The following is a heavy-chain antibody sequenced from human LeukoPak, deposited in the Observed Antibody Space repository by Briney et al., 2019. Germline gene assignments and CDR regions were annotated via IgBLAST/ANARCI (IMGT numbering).Heavy chain of an antibody. J-gene: IGHJ4*02. D-gene: IGHD1-26*01. Sequence: GGSLSLSCVASGFTLRNEWTHWVRQSPGKGPVWVSRIASDGGGIMYADSVKGRFTISRDDARNTLHLQMNNLRADDTAVYYCVVGGGIYWGRGTLVTVS. CDR3: VVGGGIY. CDR1: GFTLRNEW. V-gene: IGHV3-74*03. CDR2: IASDGGGI.